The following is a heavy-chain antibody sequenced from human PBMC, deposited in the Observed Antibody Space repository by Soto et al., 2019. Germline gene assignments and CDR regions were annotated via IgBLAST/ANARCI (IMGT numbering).Heavy chain of an antibody. D-gene: IGHD3-3*01. Sequence: SVKVSCKASGYTFTSYGISWVRQAPGQGLEWMGWISAYNGNTNYAQKLQGRVTMTTDTSTSTAYMELRSLRSDDTAVYYCARTNEPNVLRFLEWLLGTKFDYWGQGTLVTVSA. CDR3: ARTNEPNVLRFLEWLLGTKFDY. V-gene: IGHV1-18*01. CDR2: ISAYNGNT. J-gene: IGHJ4*02. CDR1: GYTFTSYG.